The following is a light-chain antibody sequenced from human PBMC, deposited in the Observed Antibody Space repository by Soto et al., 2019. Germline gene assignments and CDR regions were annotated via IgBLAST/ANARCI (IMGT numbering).Light chain of an antibody. J-gene: IGKJ1*01. CDR1: QSIRSW. Sequence: DIQMTQSPSILSASVGDRVTITCRASQSIRSWLAWYQQKPGKAPKLLIYDASSLESGVPARFSGGGSGTEITLTISSLQPDDFSSFYCQQYNNYPWTFGQGTKVEIK. V-gene: IGKV1-5*01. CDR2: DAS. CDR3: QQYNNYPWT.